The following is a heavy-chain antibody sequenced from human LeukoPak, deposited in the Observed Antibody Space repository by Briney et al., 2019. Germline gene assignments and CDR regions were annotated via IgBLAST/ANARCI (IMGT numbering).Heavy chain of an antibody. CDR2: INPISGGT. CDR1: GYTFTGYY. Sequence: GASVKVSCKASGYTFTGYYMHWVRQAPGQGLEWMGWINPISGGTNYAQKFQGRVTMTRDTSISTAYMELSRLRSDDTAVYYCARDSLSSYYDSSGPDAFDIWGQGTMVTVSS. CDR3: ARDSLSSYYDSSGPDAFDI. J-gene: IGHJ3*02. V-gene: IGHV1-2*02. D-gene: IGHD3-22*01.